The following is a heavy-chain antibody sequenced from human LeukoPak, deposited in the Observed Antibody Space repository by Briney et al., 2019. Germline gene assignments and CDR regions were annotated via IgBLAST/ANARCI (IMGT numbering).Heavy chain of an antibody. V-gene: IGHV3-21*01. Sequence: GGSLRLSCAASGFTFSNYAMRWVRQAPGKGLEWVSSITSRSSYIYYADSVKGRFTISRDNAKNSLYLQMNSLRAEDTAVYYCARVPHDIVVVVAATPDYWGQGTRVTVSS. J-gene: IGHJ4*02. CDR3: ARVPHDIVVVVAATPDY. CDR2: ITSRSSYI. CDR1: GFTFSNYA. D-gene: IGHD2-15*01.